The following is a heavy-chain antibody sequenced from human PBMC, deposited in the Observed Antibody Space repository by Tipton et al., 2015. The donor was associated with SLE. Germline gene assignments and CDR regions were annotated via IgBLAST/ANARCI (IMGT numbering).Heavy chain of an antibody. V-gene: IGHV4-34*01. CDR3: AREGSTHAFDI. CDR1: GGSFSGYY. J-gene: IGHJ3*02. CDR2: INHSGST. Sequence: TLSLTCAVYGGSFSGYYWSWIRQPPGKGLEWIGEINHSGSTNYNPSLKSRVTISVDTSKNQFSLKLSSVTAADTAVYYCAREGSTHAFDIWGQGTMVTVSS. D-gene: IGHD6-13*01.